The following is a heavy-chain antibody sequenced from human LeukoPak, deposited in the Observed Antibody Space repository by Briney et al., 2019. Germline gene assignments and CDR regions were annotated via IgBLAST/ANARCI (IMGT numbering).Heavy chain of an antibody. CDR2: IYYSGST. CDR1: GGSISSSSYY. Sequence: PSETLSLTCTVSGGSISSSSYYWGWIRQPPGRGLEWIGSIYYSGSTYYNPSLKSRVTRSVDTSKNQFSLKLSSVTAADTAVYYCATTFYDFWSGYPDAFDIWGQGTMVTVSS. CDR3: ATTFYDFWSGYPDAFDI. J-gene: IGHJ3*02. D-gene: IGHD3-3*01. V-gene: IGHV4-39*01.